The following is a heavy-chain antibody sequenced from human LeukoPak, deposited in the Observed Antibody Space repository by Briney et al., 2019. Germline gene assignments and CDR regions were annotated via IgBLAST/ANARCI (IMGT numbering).Heavy chain of an antibody. CDR3: ARDRRSSSGYYYGAKY. V-gene: IGHV1-18*01. Sequence: GASVKVSCKASGYTFTSYGISWVRQAPGQGLEWMGWSSGYNGNTNYAQKLQGRVTMTTDTSTSTAYMELRSLRSDDTAVYYCARDRRSSSGYYYGAKYWGQGTLVTVSS. D-gene: IGHD3-22*01. CDR2: SSGYNGNT. J-gene: IGHJ4*02. CDR1: GYTFTSYG.